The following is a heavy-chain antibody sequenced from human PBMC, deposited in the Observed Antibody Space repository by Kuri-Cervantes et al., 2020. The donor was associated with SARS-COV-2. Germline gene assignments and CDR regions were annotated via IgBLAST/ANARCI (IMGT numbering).Heavy chain of an antibody. J-gene: IGHJ6*02. D-gene: IGHD3-3*01. Sequence: ASVKVSCKASGYTFTSYYMHWVRQAPGQGLEWMGIINPSGGSTSYAQKFQGRVTMTRDTSTSTVYMELGSLRSEGTAVYYCARGLPGFLEWLGHWVSGMDVWGQGTTVTVSS. CDR2: INPSGGST. CDR3: ARGLPGFLEWLGHWVSGMDV. CDR1: GYTFTSYY. V-gene: IGHV1-46*01.